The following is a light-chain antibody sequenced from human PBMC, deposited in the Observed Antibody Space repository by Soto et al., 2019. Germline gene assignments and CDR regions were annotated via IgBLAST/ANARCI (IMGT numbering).Light chain of an antibody. CDR1: SSNIGAGYD. CDR3: QSYDNRLSAYV. V-gene: IGLV1-40*01. J-gene: IGLJ1*01. CDR2: TNN. Sequence: SVLTQPPSVSGVPGQRVTISCPGSSSNIGAGYDVHWYLQLPGTAPKLLVYTNNNRPSGVPDRFSGSKSGTSASLAITGLQAEDEADYYCQSYDNRLSAYVFGTGTKVTVL.